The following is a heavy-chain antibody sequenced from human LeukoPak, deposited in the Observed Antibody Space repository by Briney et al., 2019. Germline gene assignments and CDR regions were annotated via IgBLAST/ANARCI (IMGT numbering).Heavy chain of an antibody. Sequence: ASVKVSCKASGYIFTSYAMNWVRQAPGQGLEWMGWINTNTGNPTYAQGFTGRFVFSLDTSVSTAYLQISSLKAEDTAVYYCARAHSGFLAAAGSCWGQGTLVTVSS. J-gene: IGHJ4*02. CDR1: GYIFTSYA. V-gene: IGHV7-4-1*02. CDR2: INTNTGNP. CDR3: ARAHSGFLAAAGSC. D-gene: IGHD6-13*01.